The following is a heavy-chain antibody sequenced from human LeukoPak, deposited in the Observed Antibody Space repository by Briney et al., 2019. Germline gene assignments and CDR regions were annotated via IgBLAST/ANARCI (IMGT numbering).Heavy chain of an antibody. CDR1: GFTFSSYG. D-gene: IGHD6-13*01. J-gene: IGHJ4*02. CDR3: ASPYSSRWYELCY. Sequence: GGSLRLSCAASGFTFSSYGMNRVRQAPGKGLEWVSSISSSSSYVYYADSVKGRFTISRDNAKNSLYLQMNSLRAEDTAVYYCASPYSSRWYELCYWGQGTLITVSS. CDR2: ISSSSSYV. V-gene: IGHV3-21*01.